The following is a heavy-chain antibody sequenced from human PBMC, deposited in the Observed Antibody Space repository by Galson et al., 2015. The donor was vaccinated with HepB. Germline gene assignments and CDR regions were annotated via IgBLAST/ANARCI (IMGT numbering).Heavy chain of an antibody. CDR3: AREKGLRYFDWLGYDY. CDR2: IKQDGSER. CDR1: GFTFSSYW. Sequence: SLRLSCAASGFTFSSYWMSWVRQAPGKGLEWVANIKQDGSERYYVDSVKGRFTISRDNAKNSLYLQMNSLRVEDTAVYYCAREKGLRYFDWLGYDYWGQGTLVTVSS. J-gene: IGHJ4*02. V-gene: IGHV3-7*03. D-gene: IGHD3-9*01.